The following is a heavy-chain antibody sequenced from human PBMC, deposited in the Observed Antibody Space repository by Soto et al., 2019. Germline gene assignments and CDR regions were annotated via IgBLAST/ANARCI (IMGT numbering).Heavy chain of an antibody. J-gene: IGHJ4*02. CDR1: GFPFISYY. Sequence: EVQLVESGGGFVQPWGYLILSCAAYGFPFISYYISCVRQAQGEGLEWVANVNEDGIEKYYEDSVKGRFTASRDNAKSALDLQMNSIRAEETAVYYCAKWGLACSAYWGQGALVTVSS. CDR2: VNEDGIEK. D-gene: IGHD3-16*01. CDR3: AKWGLACSAY. V-gene: IGHV3-7*01.